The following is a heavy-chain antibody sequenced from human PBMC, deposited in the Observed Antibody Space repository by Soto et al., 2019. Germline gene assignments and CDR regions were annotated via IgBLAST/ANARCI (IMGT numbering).Heavy chain of an antibody. V-gene: IGHV1-18*04. CDR1: GYTFTSYG. D-gene: IGHD3-10*01. CDR3: ARDLGXGSGSYYNNYYYYGMDV. Sequence: ASVKVSCKASGYTFTSYGISWVRQAPGQGLEWMGWISAYNGNTNYAQKLQGRVTMTTDTSTSTAYMELRSLRSDDTAVYYCARDLGXGSGSYYNNYYYYGMDVWGQGTTVTVSS. CDR2: ISAYNGNT. J-gene: IGHJ6*02.